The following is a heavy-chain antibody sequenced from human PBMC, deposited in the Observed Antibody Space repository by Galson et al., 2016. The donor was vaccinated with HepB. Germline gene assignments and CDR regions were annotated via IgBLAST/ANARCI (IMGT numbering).Heavy chain of an antibody. CDR3: ARTWSRSTTGARRSRSYYFDN. D-gene: IGHD6-6*01. CDR2: ISTYIRST. J-gene: IGHJ4*02. Sequence: SVKVSCKASGYSFTGYGISWVRQAPGQGLEWVGGISTYIRSTKYAQKLQGRVIMTTDTSTSTAYMELRGLRSDDTAIYYCARTWSRSTTGARRSRSYYFDNWGQGTRITVTS. V-gene: IGHV1-18*01. CDR1: GYSFTGYG.